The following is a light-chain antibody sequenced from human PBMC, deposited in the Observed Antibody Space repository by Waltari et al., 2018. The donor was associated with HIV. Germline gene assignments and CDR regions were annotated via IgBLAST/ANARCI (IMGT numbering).Light chain of an antibody. J-gene: IGLJ2*01. V-gene: IGLV10-54*01. Sequence: QAGLTQPPSVSKGLRQTATLTCTGDSNNVGNQGATWLQQHQGHPPKLLFYKNNNRPSGISERLSASKSGNTASLTITGLQPEDEADYFCSAWDRSLSAVIFGGGTTLIVL. CDR1: SNNVGNQG. CDR3: SAWDRSLSAVI. CDR2: KNN.